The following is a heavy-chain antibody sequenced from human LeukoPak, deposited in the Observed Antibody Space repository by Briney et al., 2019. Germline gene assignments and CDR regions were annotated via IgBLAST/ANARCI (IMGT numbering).Heavy chain of an antibody. V-gene: IGHV3-30*18. CDR3: AKGTGYYDSSGYLDY. D-gene: IGHD3-22*01. CDR2: ISYDGSNK. J-gene: IGHJ4*02. Sequence: GGSLRLSCAASGFTFSSYGMHWVRQAPGKGLEWVAVISYDGSNKHYADSVKGRFTISRDNSKNTLYLQMNSLRAEDTAVYYCAKGTGYYDSSGYLDYWGQGTLVTVSS. CDR1: GFTFSSYG.